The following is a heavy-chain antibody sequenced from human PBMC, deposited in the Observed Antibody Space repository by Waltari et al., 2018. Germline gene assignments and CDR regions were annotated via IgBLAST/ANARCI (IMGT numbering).Heavy chain of an antibody. CDR3: ARDQIFRGAERDAFDI. J-gene: IGHJ3*02. D-gene: IGHD3-16*01. V-gene: IGHV4-59*11. CDR1: GGSISSHY. CDR2: IYYSGST. Sequence: QVQLQESGPGLVKPSETLSLTCTVSGGSISSHYWSWIRQPPGKGLEWIGYIYYSGSTNYNPSLKSRVTISVDTSKNQFSLKLSSVTAADTAVYYCARDQIFRGAERDAFDIWGQGTMVTVSS.